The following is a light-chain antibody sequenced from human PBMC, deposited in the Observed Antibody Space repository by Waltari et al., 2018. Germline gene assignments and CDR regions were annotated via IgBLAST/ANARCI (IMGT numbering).Light chain of an antibody. J-gene: IGKJ5*01. V-gene: IGKV3-11*01. CDR2: DAS. Sequence: EIVLTQSTATLALSPGERATLSCRASQSVSNYLAWYQQKSGQAPRLLMYDASIRATGIPARFSGSGSGTDFTLTISSLEPEDSAVYYCQQRSGWPPVLIFGQGTRLEIK. CDR1: QSVSNY. CDR3: QQRSGWPPVLI.